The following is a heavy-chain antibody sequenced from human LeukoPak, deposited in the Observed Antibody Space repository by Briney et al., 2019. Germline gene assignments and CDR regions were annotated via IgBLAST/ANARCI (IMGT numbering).Heavy chain of an antibody. Sequence: GGSLRLSCAASGFTFSSYWMHWVRQAPGKGLVWVSRINSDGSSTSYADSVKGRFTISRDNAKNTLYLQMNSLRAEDTAVYYCAREGLDRGYFDYWGQGTLVTVSS. CDR3: AREGLDRGYFDY. CDR2: INSDGSST. D-gene: IGHD1-14*01. J-gene: IGHJ4*02. V-gene: IGHV3-74*01. CDR1: GFTFSSYW.